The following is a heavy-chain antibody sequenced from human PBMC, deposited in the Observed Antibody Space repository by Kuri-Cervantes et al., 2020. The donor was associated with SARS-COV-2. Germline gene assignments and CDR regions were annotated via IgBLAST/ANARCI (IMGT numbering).Heavy chain of an antibody. CDR3: VRALGAAEADF. CDR1: GFTFSYYY. V-gene: IGHV3-7*01. Sequence: GESLKISCAASGFTFSYYYMSGVRQAPGKGLEWVANINQDGSARYCGESVQGRFTISRDNAKNSLYPQMNSLRGEDTALYYCVRALGAAEADFWGRGTLVTVSS. CDR2: INQDGSAR. J-gene: IGHJ4*02. D-gene: IGHD1-26*01.